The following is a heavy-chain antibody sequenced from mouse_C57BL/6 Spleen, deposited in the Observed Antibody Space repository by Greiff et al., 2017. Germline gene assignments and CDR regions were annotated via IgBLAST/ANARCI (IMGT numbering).Heavy chain of an antibody. Sequence: EVKLVESGGGLVKPGGSLKLSCAASGFTFSSYAMSWVRQTPEKRLEWVATISDGGSYTYYPDNVKGRFTISRDNAKNNLYLQMSHLKSEDTAMYYCARDGDGPPPPWFAYWGQGTLVTVSA. D-gene: IGHD1-2*01. V-gene: IGHV5-4*01. CDR2: ISDGGSYT. CDR3: ARDGDGPPPPWFAY. CDR1: GFTFSSYA. J-gene: IGHJ3*01.